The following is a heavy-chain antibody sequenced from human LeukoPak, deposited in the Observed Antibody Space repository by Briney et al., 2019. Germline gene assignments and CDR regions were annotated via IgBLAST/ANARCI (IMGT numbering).Heavy chain of an antibody. CDR2: IVPGFGTT. J-gene: IGHJ5*02. Sequence: ASVKVSCKASGGTFSNYAITWVRQAPGQGLEWMGGIVPGFGTTDYAERFQDRVKITADESTLTAYMELSTLRSDDTAVYYCARWDAHYYEGENWFAPWGQGTLVTVSS. D-gene: IGHD3-16*01. V-gene: IGHV1-69*13. CDR1: GGTFSNYA. CDR3: ARWDAHYYEGENWFAP.